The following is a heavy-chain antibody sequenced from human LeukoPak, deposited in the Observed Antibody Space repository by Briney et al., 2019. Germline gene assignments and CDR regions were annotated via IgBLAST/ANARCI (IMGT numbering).Heavy chain of an antibody. Sequence: GESLNISLQGPGFPFAMYWIGWVRQMPGKGLECMGIIYPGNSETRYSPSFQGHVTISVDKSLRVTYLQWSSLKASDSAMYYCVLRASSGGSGDWFDPWGQGTLVTVSS. D-gene: IGHD6-25*01. CDR1: GFPFAMYW. V-gene: IGHV5-51*01. CDR3: VLRASSGGSGDWFDP. J-gene: IGHJ5*02. CDR2: IYPGNSET.